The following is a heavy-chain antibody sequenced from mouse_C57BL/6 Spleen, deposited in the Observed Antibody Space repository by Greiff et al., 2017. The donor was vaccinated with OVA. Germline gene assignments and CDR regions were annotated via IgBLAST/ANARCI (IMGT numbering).Heavy chain of an antibody. CDR1: GFNIKNTY. CDR3: ARDYDYPHWYFDV. Sequence: EVQLQQSVAELVRPGASVKLSCTASGFNIKNTYMHWVKQRPEKGLEWIGRIDAANGTTKYAPTFQGKATITADTSSNTAYLQLSSLTSEDTAIYYCARDYDYPHWYFDVWGTGTTVTVSS. CDR2: IDAANGTT. J-gene: IGHJ1*03. D-gene: IGHD2-4*01. V-gene: IGHV14-3*01.